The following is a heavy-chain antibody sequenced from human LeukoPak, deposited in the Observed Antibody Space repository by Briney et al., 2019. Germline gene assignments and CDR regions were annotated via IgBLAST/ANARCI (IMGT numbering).Heavy chain of an antibody. CDR1: GFTFSGYA. J-gene: IGHJ6*02. Sequence: GGSLRLSCAASGFTFSGYAMHWVRQAPGKGLEWVAVISYDGSNKYYADSVKGRFTISRDNSKNTLYLQMNSLRAEDTAVYYCARSPPGSSSWYYYYYGMDVWGQGTTVTVSS. CDR3: ARSPPGSSSWYYYYYGMDV. V-gene: IGHV3-30-3*01. D-gene: IGHD6-13*01. CDR2: ISYDGSNK.